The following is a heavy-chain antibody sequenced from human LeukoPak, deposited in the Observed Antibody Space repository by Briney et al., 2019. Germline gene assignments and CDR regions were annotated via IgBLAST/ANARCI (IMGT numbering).Heavy chain of an antibody. V-gene: IGHV5-51*01. CDR3: AGLPRWTTLSWFDP. CDR2: IYPGDSDT. Sequence: GESLRISCKASGYTFTTSWIGWVRQMPGKGLEWLGSIYPGDSDTSNRPSFPGQVTISADKSISTTYLHWSSLKASDTAVYYCAGLPRWTTLSWFDPWGQGTLVTVST. J-gene: IGHJ5*02. CDR1: GYTFTTSW. D-gene: IGHD4-23*01.